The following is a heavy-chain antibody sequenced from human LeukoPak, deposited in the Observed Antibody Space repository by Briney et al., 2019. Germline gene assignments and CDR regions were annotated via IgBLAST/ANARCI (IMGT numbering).Heavy chain of an antibody. CDR1: GYTFTGYY. J-gene: IGHJ4*02. D-gene: IGHD6-13*01. V-gene: IGHV1-2*06. Sequence: ATVKVSCKASGYTFTGYYMHWVRQAPGQGLEWMGRINPNSGGTNYAQKFQGRVTMTRDTSISTAYMELSRLRSDDTAVYYCASTASRYSSSWYSAYWGQGTLITVSS. CDR3: ASTASRYSSSWYSAY. CDR2: INPNSGGT.